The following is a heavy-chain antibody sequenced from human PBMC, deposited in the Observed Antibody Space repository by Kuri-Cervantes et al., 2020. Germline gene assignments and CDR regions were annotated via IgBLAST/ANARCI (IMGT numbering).Heavy chain of an antibody. J-gene: IGHJ3*02. D-gene: IGHD1-26*01. CDR2: INPSGGST. V-gene: IGHV1-46*01. CDR1: GYTFTSYY. CDR3: AADPPTRVGATPHDAFDN. Sequence: ASVKVSCKESGYTFTSYYMHWVRQAPGQGLEGMGRINPSGGSTSYAQKFQGRVTMTRDTSTSTAYMELSSLRSEDTAVYYCAADPPTRVGATPHDAFDNWGQGTMVTVSS.